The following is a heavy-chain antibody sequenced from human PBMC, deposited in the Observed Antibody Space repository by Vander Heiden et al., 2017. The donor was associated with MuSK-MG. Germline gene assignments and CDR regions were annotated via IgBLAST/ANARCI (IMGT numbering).Heavy chain of an antibody. CDR1: GFSPSTSKTC. CDR2: IDWDDDE. Sequence: QVTLKESGPALVKPTQPLTLTCTFSGFSPSTSKTCVSWIRQPPGKALEWLARIDWDDDEYYSTSLKTRLTISKDTSKNQVVLTMTNMDPVDTATYYCARRRAGPDYFDYWGQGTLVTVSS. CDR3: ARRRAGPDYFDY. J-gene: IGHJ4*02. V-gene: IGHV2-70*15.